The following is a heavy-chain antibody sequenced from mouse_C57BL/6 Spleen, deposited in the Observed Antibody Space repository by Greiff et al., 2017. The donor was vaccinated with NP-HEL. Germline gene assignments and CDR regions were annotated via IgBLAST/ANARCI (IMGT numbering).Heavy chain of an antibody. V-gene: IGHV5-9-1*02. CDR2: ISSGGDYI. CDR3: TRDGIYYYGSNYAMDY. Sequence: EVQRVESGEGLVKPGGSLKLSCAASGFTFSSYAMSWVRQTPEKRLEWVAYISSGGDYIYYADTVKGRFTISRDNARNTLYLQMSSLKSEDTAMYYCTRDGIYYYGSNYAMDYWGQGTSVTVSS. D-gene: IGHD1-1*01. J-gene: IGHJ4*01. CDR1: GFTFSSYA.